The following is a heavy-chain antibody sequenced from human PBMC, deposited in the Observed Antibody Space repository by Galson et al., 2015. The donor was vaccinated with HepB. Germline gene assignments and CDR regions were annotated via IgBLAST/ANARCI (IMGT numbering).Heavy chain of an antibody. D-gene: IGHD6-13*01. J-gene: IGHJ4*02. CDR1: GFSFSTNA. CDR2: ISYDGSNK. V-gene: IGHV3-30-3*01. CDR3: ARDGSSSWYFDY. Sequence: SLRLSCAASGFSFSTNAIHWVRQAPGKGLEWVAVISYDGSNKYYGDSVKGRFTISRDNSKNTLYLQMNSLRVEDTAVYYCARDGSSSWYFDYWGQGTLVTVSS.